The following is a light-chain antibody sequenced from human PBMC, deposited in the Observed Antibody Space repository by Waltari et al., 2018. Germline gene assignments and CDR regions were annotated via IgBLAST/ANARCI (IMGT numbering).Light chain of an antibody. CDR1: TLPKQY. CDR2: KDS. Sequence: SFELTQPPSVSVSPGQTASITCSGNTLPKQYAYWYQQKPGQAPLLIMYKDSERPSGIPERFSGSSSGTTVTLTISGVQAEDEADYYCQSADSSGTPVIFGGGTKLTVL. J-gene: IGLJ2*01. CDR3: QSADSSGTPVI. V-gene: IGLV3-25*03.